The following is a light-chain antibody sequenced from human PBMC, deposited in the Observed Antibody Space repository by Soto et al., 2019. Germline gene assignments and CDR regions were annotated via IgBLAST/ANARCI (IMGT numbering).Light chain of an antibody. CDR1: QSVSSY. V-gene: IGKV3-11*01. CDR2: DAS. J-gene: IGKJ1*01. Sequence: IVLTHSPATLSLSPWERATLSCRASQSVSSYLAWYQQKPGQAPRLLIYDASNRATGIPARFSGSGSGTDFTLTISSLEPEDFAVYHCQQYGASPWTFGQGTKVDIK. CDR3: QQYGASPWT.